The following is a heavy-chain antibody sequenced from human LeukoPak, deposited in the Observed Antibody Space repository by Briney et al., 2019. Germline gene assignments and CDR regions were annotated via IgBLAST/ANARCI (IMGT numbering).Heavy chain of an antibody. CDR1: GFTFSSYA. CDR3: AKVPRYNWNDNYYFMDV. CDR2: ISGSGGST. D-gene: IGHD1-20*01. Sequence: GGSLRLSCAASGFTFSSYAMSWVRQAPGKGLEWVSAISGSGGSTYYADSVKGRFTISRDNSKNTLYLQMNSLRAEDTAVYYCAKVPRYNWNDNYYFMDVWGKGTTVTVSS. V-gene: IGHV3-23*01. J-gene: IGHJ6*03.